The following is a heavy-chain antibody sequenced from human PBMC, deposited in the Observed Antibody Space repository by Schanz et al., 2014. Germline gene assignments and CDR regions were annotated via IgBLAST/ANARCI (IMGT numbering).Heavy chain of an antibody. D-gene: IGHD2-15*01. Sequence: QVQLVQSGSELKKPGTSVKVSCKASGYTFTAYGLNWVRQAPGQRFEWMGWINTRSGSPTYAQGFTGRFVFSLDTSVSTAYLQISSLKTEDTAVYYCAGGYHSTRGFFDYWGQGALVTVSS. CDR3: AGGYHSTRGFFDY. J-gene: IGHJ4*02. V-gene: IGHV7-4-1*02. CDR1: GYTFTAYG. CDR2: INTRSGSP.